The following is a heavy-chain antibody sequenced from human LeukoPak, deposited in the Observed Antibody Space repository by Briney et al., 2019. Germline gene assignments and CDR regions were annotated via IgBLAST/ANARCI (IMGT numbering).Heavy chain of an antibody. D-gene: IGHD3-22*01. CDR3: ARDHNDGYNFY. J-gene: IGHJ4*02. Sequence: GGSLRLSCAASGSTFSSDWMTWVRQAPGKGLEWVANIKEDGSEKYYVDSVKGRFIISRDNAKNSLYLQMNSLRVEDTAVYFCARDHNDGYNFYWGQGAVVTVSS. CDR2: IKEDGSEK. V-gene: IGHV3-7*01. CDR1: GSTFSSDW.